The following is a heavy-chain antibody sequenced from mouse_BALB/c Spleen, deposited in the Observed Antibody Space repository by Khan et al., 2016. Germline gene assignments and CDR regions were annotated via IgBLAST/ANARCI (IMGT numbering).Heavy chain of an antibody. CDR1: GFNIKDTY. CDR3: ARSPYDCDVGFAY. V-gene: IGHV14-3*02. CDR2: IDPANGNT. D-gene: IGHD2-4*01. Sequence: VQLKQSGAELVKPGASVKLSCTASGFNIKDTYMHWVKQRPEQGLEWIGRIDPANGNTKYDPKFQGQATITADTSSNTAYLQLSSLTSEDTAVSYCARSPYDCDVGFAYWGQGTLVTVSA. J-gene: IGHJ3*01.